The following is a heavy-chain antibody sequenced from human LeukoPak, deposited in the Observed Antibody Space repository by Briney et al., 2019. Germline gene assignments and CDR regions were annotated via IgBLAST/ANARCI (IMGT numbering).Heavy chain of an antibody. CDR3: ARDFSEVVPAASLDY. CDR1: GFTSSSYW. D-gene: IGHD2-2*01. V-gene: IGHV3-7*01. J-gene: IGHJ4*02. CDR2: IKQDGGEK. Sequence: PGGSLRLSCAASGFTSSSYWMSWVRQAPGKGLEWVANIKQDGGEKYYVDSVRSRFTISRDNAKNSLYLQMNSLRAEDTAVYYCARDFSEVVPAASLDYWGQGTLVTVSS.